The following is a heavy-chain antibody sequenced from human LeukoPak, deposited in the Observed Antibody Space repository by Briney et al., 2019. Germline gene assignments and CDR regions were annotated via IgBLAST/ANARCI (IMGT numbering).Heavy chain of an antibody. CDR2: INPSGGST. Sequence: ASVKVSCKAFGYCLTNYYVHWVRQAPGQGLEWMGEINPSGGSTSYAQKFQGRITVTRDTYTNTVYMDLSSLRSEDTATYYCARGAPTTRIGAGRFDYWGQGSLLTVAS. CDR1: GYCLTNYY. CDR3: ARGAPTTRIGAGRFDY. V-gene: IGHV1-46*01. D-gene: IGHD5-12*01. J-gene: IGHJ4*02.